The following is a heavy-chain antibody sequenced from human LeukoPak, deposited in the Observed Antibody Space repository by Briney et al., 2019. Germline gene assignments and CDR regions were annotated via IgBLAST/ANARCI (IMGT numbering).Heavy chain of an antibody. J-gene: IGHJ4*02. V-gene: IGHV1-24*01. CDR1: GYTLTELS. D-gene: IGHD3-10*01. CDR2: FDPENGET. CDR3: ATDLMVRGVITLPLDY. Sequence: ASVKVSCKVSGYTLTELSMHWVRQAPGKGLEWMGGFDPENGETIYAQKFQGRVTMTEDTSTDTAYMELSSLRSEDTAVYYCATDLMVRGVITLPLDYWGQGTLVTVSS.